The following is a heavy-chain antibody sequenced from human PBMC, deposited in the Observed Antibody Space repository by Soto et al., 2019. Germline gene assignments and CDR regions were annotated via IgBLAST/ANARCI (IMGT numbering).Heavy chain of an antibody. CDR2: MNPNSGNT. Sequence: QVQLVQSGAEVKKPGASVKVSCKASGYTFTSYDIKWVRKATGQGLEWMGWMNPNSGNTGYAQKFRGRVTMTRNTSISTAYMELSSLRSEDTAVYYCARERTGTTSMDVWGQGTTVTVSS. J-gene: IGHJ6*02. V-gene: IGHV1-8*01. CDR1: GYTFTSYD. CDR3: ARERTGTTSMDV. D-gene: IGHD1-1*01.